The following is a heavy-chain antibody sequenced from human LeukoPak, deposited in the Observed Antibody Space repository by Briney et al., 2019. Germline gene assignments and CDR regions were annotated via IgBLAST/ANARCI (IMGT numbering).Heavy chain of an antibody. V-gene: IGHV3-23*01. J-gene: IGHJ4*02. D-gene: IGHD2-21*01. CDR2: IGTSGANT. Sequence: GGSLRPSCAASGFTFNNYGMGWVRQTPGKGLEWVATIGTSGANTYHADSVKGRFTISRDNSKSTLYLQMNSLRAEDTAVYHCAKKSGDHFHFDFWGQGTLVTVSS. CDR1: GFTFNNYG. CDR3: AKKSGDHFHFDF.